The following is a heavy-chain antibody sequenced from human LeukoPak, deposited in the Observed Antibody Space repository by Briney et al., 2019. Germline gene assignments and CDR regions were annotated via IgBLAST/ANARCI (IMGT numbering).Heavy chain of an antibody. V-gene: IGHV3-9*01. J-gene: IGHJ4*02. CDR1: GFTFDDYA. Sequence: PGGSLRLSCAASGFTFDDYAMHWVRQAPGKGLEWVSGISWNSGSIGYADSVKGRFTISRDNSKNTLYLQMNSLRAEDTAVYYCARDEYYDSSGYFGYWGQGTLVTVSS. D-gene: IGHD3-22*01. CDR3: ARDEYYDSSGYFGY. CDR2: ISWNSGSI.